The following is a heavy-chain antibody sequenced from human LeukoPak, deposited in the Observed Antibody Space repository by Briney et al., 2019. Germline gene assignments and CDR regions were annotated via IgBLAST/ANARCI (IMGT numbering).Heavy chain of an antibody. CDR2: IYYSGST. D-gene: IGHD6-6*01. CDR3: ASGTFVPNDL. V-gene: IGHV4-59*01. J-gene: IGHJ4*02. Sequence: PSETLSLTCAVYGGSFSGYYWSWIRQPPGKGLEWIGYIYYSGSTNYNPSLKSRVTISVDTSKNQFSLKLSSVTAADTAVYYCASGTFVPNDLWGQGTLVTVSS. CDR1: GGSFSGYY.